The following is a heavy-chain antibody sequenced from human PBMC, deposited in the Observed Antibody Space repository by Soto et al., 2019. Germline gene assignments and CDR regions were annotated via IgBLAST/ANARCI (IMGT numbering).Heavy chain of an antibody. V-gene: IGHV1-18*01. Sequence: SVKVPCKAYGYTLKSYGISWVRQAPGKGLEWMGWISAYNGNTNYAQKLQGRVTMTTDTSTSTAYMELRSLRSDDAAVYYCARNYDYVWGSYRLSPDVWGQGTTVTVSS. CDR2: ISAYNGNT. CDR3: ARNYDYVWGSYRLSPDV. D-gene: IGHD3-16*02. J-gene: IGHJ6*02. CDR1: GYTLKSYG.